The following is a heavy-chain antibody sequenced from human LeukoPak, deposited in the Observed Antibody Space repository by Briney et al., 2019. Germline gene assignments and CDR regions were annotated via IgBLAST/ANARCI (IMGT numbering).Heavy chain of an antibody. D-gene: IGHD2-2*01. J-gene: IGHJ6*02. V-gene: IGHV3-30-3*01. CDR3: ARELTRYCSSTSCYRNYYYGMDV. Sequence: PGGSLRLSCAASGFTFSSYAMHWVRQAPGKGLEWVAVISYDGSSKYYADSVKGRFTISRDNSKNTLYLQMNSLRAEDTAVYYCARELTRYCSSTSCYRNYYYGMDVWGQGTTVTVSS. CDR2: ISYDGSSK. CDR1: GFTFSSYA.